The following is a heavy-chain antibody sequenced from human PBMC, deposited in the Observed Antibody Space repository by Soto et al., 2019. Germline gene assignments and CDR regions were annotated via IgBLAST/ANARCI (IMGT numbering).Heavy chain of an antibody. Sequence: SVKVSCKASGGTFSSYTISWVRQAPGQGLEWMGRIIPILGIANYAQKFQGRVTITADKSTSTAYMELSSLRSEDTAVYYCAGVRGGVVVIAHEKHDAFDIWGQGTMVTVSS. D-gene: IGHD2-21*01. J-gene: IGHJ3*02. CDR3: AGVRGGVVVIAHEKHDAFDI. V-gene: IGHV1-69*02. CDR2: IIPILGIA. CDR1: GGTFSSYT.